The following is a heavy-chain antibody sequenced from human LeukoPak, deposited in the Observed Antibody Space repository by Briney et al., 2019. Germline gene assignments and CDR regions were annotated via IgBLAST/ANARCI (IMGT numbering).Heavy chain of an antibody. CDR3: AGDPNSGSYYDY. CDR2: IWFDGNNK. CDR1: GFTFSSYG. J-gene: IGHJ4*02. V-gene: IGHV3-33*01. D-gene: IGHD1-26*01. Sequence: PGGSLRLSCAASGFTFSSYGMHWVRQTPGKGLEWVAVIWFDGNNKFYADSVKGRFTISRDNSKNTLYLQMNSLRAEDTAVYYCAGDPNSGSYYDYWGQGTLVTVSS.